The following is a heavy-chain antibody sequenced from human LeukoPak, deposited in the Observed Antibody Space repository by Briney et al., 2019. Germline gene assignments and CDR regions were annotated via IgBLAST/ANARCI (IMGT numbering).Heavy chain of an antibody. CDR3: ARDKNLYCSADSCYSAFDF. J-gene: IGHJ4*02. D-gene: IGHD2-15*01. Sequence: ASVKVSCKASGYTFMGYHIHWVRQAPGQGLEWMGWINPKSGGTNYAQKFQDRVTMTRDTSINTAYMDLHRLGSDDTAVYYCARDKNLYCSADSCYSAFDFWGQGTLVTVSS. CDR1: GYTFMGYH. CDR2: INPKSGGT. V-gene: IGHV1-2*02.